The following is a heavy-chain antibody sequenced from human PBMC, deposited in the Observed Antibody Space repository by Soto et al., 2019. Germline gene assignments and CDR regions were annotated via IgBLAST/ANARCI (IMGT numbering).Heavy chain of an antibody. J-gene: IGHJ4*02. V-gene: IGHV3-15*01. Sequence: EVQLVESGGGLVKPGGSLRLSCAASGFTFSNAWMSWVRQAPGKGLEWVGRIKSKTDGGTTDYAAPVKGRFTISRDDSKNTLYLQMNSLKTEDTAVYYCTTDVTGLSVAGEGVSYYFDYWGQGTLVTVSS. CDR3: TTDVTGLSVAGEGVSYYFDY. CDR2: IKSKTDGGTT. D-gene: IGHD6-19*01. CDR1: GFTFSNAW.